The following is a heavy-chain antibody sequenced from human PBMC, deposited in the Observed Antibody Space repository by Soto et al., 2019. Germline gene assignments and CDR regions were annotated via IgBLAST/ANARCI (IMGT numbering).Heavy chain of an antibody. D-gene: IGHD2-2*02. CDR3: ARDFPYCSSTSCYNYYYGMDV. Sequence: SETLSLTCTVSGGSISSYYWSWIRQPAGKGLEWIGRIYTSGSTNYDPSLKSRVTMSVDTSKNQFSLKLSSVTAADTAVYYCARDFPYCSSTSCYNYYYGMDVWGQGTTVTVSS. CDR1: GGSISSYY. J-gene: IGHJ6*02. V-gene: IGHV4-4*07. CDR2: IYTSGST.